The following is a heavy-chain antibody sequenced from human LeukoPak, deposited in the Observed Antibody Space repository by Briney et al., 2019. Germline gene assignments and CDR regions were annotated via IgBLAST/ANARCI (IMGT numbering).Heavy chain of an antibody. Sequence: SVKVSCKASGGTSSSYAISWVRRAPGPGLEWMGRIIPIFGIANYAQKFQGRVTITADKSTSTAYMELSSLRSEDTAVYYCAREGGIAADNWFDPWGQGTLVTVSS. V-gene: IGHV1-69*04. D-gene: IGHD6-13*01. CDR1: GGTSSSYA. CDR2: IIPIFGIA. CDR3: AREGGIAADNWFDP. J-gene: IGHJ5*02.